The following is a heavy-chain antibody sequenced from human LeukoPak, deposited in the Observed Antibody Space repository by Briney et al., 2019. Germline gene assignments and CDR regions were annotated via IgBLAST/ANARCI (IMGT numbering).Heavy chain of an antibody. D-gene: IGHD6-19*01. CDR1: GFTFSTYG. CDR3: VKSGIAVSGTDY. Sequence: GRSLRLSCAAPGFTFSTYGMHWVRQGPGKGLEWVAVISYDGSNKYYADSVKGRFTISRDNSKNTLYLQMSSLRAEDTAVYYCVKSGIAVSGTDYWGQGTLVTVSS. CDR2: ISYDGSNK. J-gene: IGHJ4*02. V-gene: IGHV3-30*18.